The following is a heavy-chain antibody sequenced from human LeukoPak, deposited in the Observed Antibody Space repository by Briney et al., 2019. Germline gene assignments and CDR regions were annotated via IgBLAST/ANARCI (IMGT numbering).Heavy chain of an antibody. CDR1: GFTVSSNY. V-gene: IGHV3-66*01. CDR3: ARDTSSSWYYFDH. Sequence: PGGSLRLSCAASGFTVSSNYMSWVRQAPGKGLEWVSVIYSGGSTYYADSVKGRFTISRDTSKNRLYLQLNSLRVEDTAVFYCARDTSSSWYYFDHWGQGTLVTVSS. CDR2: IYSGGST. J-gene: IGHJ4*02. D-gene: IGHD6-13*01.